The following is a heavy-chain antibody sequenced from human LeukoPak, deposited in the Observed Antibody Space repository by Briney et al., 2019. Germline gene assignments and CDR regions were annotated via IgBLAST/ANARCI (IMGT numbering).Heavy chain of an antibody. J-gene: IGHJ4*02. D-gene: IGHD2/OR15-2a*01. V-gene: IGHV4-39*01. CDR2: IFYSRIT. CDR1: GGSISSYY. Sequence: SETLSLTCTVSGGSISSYYWGWIRQPPGKGLEWIGSIFYSRITYYNPSLQSRVTISVDASKSQFSLHLSSVTAADTALYYCARIIVVTSTDYFDSWGQGTLVTVSS. CDR3: ARIIVVTSTDYFDS.